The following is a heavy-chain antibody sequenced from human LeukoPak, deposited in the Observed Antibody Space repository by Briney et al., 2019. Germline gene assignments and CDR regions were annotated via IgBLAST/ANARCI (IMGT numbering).Heavy chain of an antibody. CDR1: GFTSGDYA. CDR3: TRGPRDWGSMAGWYFDL. CDR2: IRTKIYGETT. D-gene: IGHD7-27*01. Sequence: GGSLRLSCTASGFTSGDYAVSWFRQAPGKGLEWVSFIRTKIYGETTESAASVKGRFTISRDDSKSIAYLQMNSLKTEDTAVYYCTRGPRDWGSMAGWYFDLWGRGTLVTVSS. V-gene: IGHV3-49*03. J-gene: IGHJ2*01.